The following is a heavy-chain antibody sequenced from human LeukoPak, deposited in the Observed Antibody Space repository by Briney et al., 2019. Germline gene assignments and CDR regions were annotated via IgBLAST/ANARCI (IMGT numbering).Heavy chain of an antibody. CDR2: IKQNGNDK. Sequence: PGGSLRLSCAASGFTFSTYWMSWVHQAPGKGLEWVANIKQNGNDKYYVDSVKGRFTISRDNAKSSLYLQMNSLRAEDTAVYYCARLPAPSGWFYFDPWGQGTLVTVSS. V-gene: IGHV3-7*01. CDR3: ARLPAPSGWFYFDP. D-gene: IGHD6-19*01. J-gene: IGHJ5*02. CDR1: GFTFSTYW.